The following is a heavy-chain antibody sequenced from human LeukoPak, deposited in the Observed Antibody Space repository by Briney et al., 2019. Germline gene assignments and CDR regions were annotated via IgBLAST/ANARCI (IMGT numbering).Heavy chain of an antibody. J-gene: IGHJ5*02. CDR2: INPNSGGT. CDR1: GGTFSSYA. D-gene: IGHD4-17*01. CDR3: AVEWDTVITLNWFDP. V-gene: IGHV1-2*06. Sequence: GASVKVSCKASGGTFSSYAISWVRQAPGQGLEWMGRINPNSGGTNYAQKFQGRVTMTRDTSISTAYMELSRLRSDDTAVHYCAVEWDTVITLNWFDPWGQGTLVTVSS.